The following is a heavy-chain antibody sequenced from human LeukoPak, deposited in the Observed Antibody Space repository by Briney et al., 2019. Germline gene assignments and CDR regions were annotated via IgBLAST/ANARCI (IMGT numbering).Heavy chain of an antibody. Sequence: KPSETLSLTCTVSGGSISSGNYYWSWVRQHPGKGLEWIGYIYYSGSTYYNPSLKSRVTISVDTSKNQFSLKLSSVTAADTAVYYCARAPPGYSSSLDSWGQGTLVTVSS. CDR1: GGSISSGNYY. CDR3: ARAPPGYSSSLDS. J-gene: IGHJ4*02. D-gene: IGHD6-13*01. CDR2: IYYSGST. V-gene: IGHV4-31*03.